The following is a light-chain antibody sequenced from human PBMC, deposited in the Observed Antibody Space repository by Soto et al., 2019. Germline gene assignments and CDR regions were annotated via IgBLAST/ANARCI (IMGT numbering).Light chain of an antibody. CDR3: QSYDSSLSGHVV. J-gene: IGLJ2*01. CDR1: SYNIGAGYG. Sequence: QSVLTQPPSVSGAPGQRVTISCTGSSYNIGAGYGVHWYQQLPGTAPKLLIYGNTNRPSGVPDRFSGSKSGTSASLAITGLQAEDEADYYCQSYDSSLSGHVVYGGGTKLTVL. CDR2: GNT. V-gene: IGLV1-40*01.